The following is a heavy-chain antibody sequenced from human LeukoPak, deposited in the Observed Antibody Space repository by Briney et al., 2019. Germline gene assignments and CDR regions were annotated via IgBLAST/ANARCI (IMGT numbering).Heavy chain of an antibody. CDR1: GGSISSYY. CDR3: ARGQRGSYYYYYMDV. V-gene: IGHV4-4*07. J-gene: IGHJ6*03. CDR2: IYTSGHT. Sequence: SETLSLTCTVAGGSISSYYWSWIRQPAGEGLGWIGRIYTSGHTNHHPSLKSRVTMSVDTSKNQFSLKLSSVTAADTAVYYCARGQRGSYYYYYMDVWGKGTTVTVSS.